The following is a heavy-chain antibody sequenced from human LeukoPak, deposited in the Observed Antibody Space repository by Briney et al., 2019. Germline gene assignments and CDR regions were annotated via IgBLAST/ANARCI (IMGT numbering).Heavy chain of an antibody. CDR2: ISAYNGNT. CDR3: AREGCSGGSCYSRPIDY. Sequence: GASVKVSCKASGHTFTSYGISWVRQAPGQGLEWMGWISAYNGNTNYAQKLQGRVTMTTDTSTSTAYMEPRSLRSDDTAVYYCAREGCSGGSCYSRPIDYWGQGTLVTVSS. J-gene: IGHJ4*02. CDR1: GHTFTSYG. V-gene: IGHV1-18*01. D-gene: IGHD2-15*01.